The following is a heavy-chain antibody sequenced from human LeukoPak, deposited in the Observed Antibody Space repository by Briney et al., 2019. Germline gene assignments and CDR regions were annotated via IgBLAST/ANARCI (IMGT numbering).Heavy chain of an antibody. D-gene: IGHD3-22*01. V-gene: IGHV3-53*01. J-gene: IGHJ4*02. Sequence: GGSLGLSCAASGFTVSTKYMSWVRQAPGKGLEWVSFLHGGGSTYYADSVKGRFTISRDNSKNTLYLQMNSLRAEDTAVYYCANHYYDSRGYYHFDCWGQGTLVTVSS. CDR2: LHGGGST. CDR3: ANHYYDSRGYYHFDC. CDR1: GFTVSTKY.